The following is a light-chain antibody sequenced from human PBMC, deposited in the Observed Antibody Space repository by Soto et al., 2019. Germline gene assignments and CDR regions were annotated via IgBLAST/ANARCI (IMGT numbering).Light chain of an antibody. CDR2: GAS. CDR1: RTINTY. CDR3: QQTYSDIS. J-gene: IGKJ4*01. V-gene: IGKV1-39*01. Sequence: DVRMTQSPSSLSASVGDTITITCRASRTINTYLNWFQQKPGEPPRLLIYGASTLHDGVPSRFSGSGSGADFTLTISGLQPEDFASYDCQQTYSDISFGGGTKV.